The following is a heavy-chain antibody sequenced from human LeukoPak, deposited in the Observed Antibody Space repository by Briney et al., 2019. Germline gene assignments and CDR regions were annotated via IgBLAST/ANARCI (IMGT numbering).Heavy chain of an antibody. CDR2: ISAYNGNT. V-gene: IGHV1-18*01. CDR1: GYTFTNYG. J-gene: IGHJ6*03. D-gene: IGHD3-10*01. CDR3: ARVGETDYYYYMDV. Sequence: GASVKVSCKASGYTFTNYGISWVRQALGQGLEWMGWISAYNGNTNYAQKLQGRVTMTTDTSTSTAYMELRSLRSDDTAVYYCARVGETDYYYYMDVWGKGTTVTVSS.